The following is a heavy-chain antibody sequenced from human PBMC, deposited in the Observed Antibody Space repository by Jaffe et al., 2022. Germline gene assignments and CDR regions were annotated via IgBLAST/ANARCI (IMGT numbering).Heavy chain of an antibody. D-gene: IGHD6-13*01. J-gene: IGHJ5*02. CDR3: ARFNGAAAGTMMPDNWFDP. Sequence: QVQLVQSGAEVKKPGASVKVSCKASGYTFTSYYMHWVRQAPGQGLEWMGIINPSGGSTSYAQKFQGRVTMTRDTSTSTVYMELSSLRSEDTAVYYCARFNGAAAGTMMPDNWFDPWGQGTLVTVSS. CDR1: GYTFTSYY. CDR2: INPSGGST. V-gene: IGHV1-46*03.